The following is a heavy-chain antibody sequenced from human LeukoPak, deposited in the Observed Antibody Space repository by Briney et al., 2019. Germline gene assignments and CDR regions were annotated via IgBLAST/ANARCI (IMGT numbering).Heavy chain of an antibody. D-gene: IGHD4-17*01. CDR3: ARDLVTVTKEFDI. Sequence: PSETLSLTCAVSTDSFSSYYWTWIRQPPGKGLEWIGYISYIGSTNYNPSLKSRVTISIDTSKNQFSLKLSSVTAADTAVYYCARDLVTVTKEFDIWGQGTMVSVSS. V-gene: IGHV4-59*01. J-gene: IGHJ3*02. CDR1: TDSFSSYY. CDR2: ISYIGST.